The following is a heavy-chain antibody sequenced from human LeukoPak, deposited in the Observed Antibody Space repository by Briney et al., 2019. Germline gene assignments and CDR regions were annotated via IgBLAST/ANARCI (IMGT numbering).Heavy chain of an antibody. CDR2: IYSGGST. D-gene: IGHD3-22*01. Sequence: GGSLRLSCAASGFTVSSNYMSWVRQAPGKGLEWVSVIYSGGSTYYADSVKGRFTISRDNSKNTLYLQMNSLRAEDTAVYYCARDLAGYYDSSGLFDYWGQGTLVTVSS. J-gene: IGHJ4*02. CDR1: GFTVSSNY. CDR3: ARDLAGYYDSSGLFDY. V-gene: IGHV3-66*01.